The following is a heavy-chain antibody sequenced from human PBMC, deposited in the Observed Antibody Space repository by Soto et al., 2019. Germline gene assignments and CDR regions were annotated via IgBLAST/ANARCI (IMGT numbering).Heavy chain of an antibody. V-gene: IGHV4-31*03. CDR3: AGVRYSSSFYYFDY. CDR2: IYYSGST. J-gene: IGHJ4*02. Sequence: TLSLTCSVSGGSIRGGGYYWSLIRQHPGKGLEWIGYIYYSGSTYYNPSLKSRVTISVDTSKNQFSLKLSSVTAADTAVYYCAGVRYSSSFYYFDYWGQGTLVTVSS. D-gene: IGHD6-13*01. CDR1: GGSIRGGGYY.